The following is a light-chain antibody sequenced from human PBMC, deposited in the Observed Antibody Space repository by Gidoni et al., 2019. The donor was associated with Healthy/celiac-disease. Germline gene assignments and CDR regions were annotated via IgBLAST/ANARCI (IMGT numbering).Light chain of an antibody. CDR2: EVS. V-gene: IGLV2-8*01. J-gene: IGLJ2*01. Sequence: QSALTQSPSASGSPGLSVTISCTGTSSDVGGYNYVSWYQQHPGKAPKLMIYEVSKRPSGVPDRYSGSKSGNTASLTVSGLQAEDEADYYCSSYAGSNNLFGGGTKLTVL. CDR3: SSYAGSNNL. CDR1: SSDVGGYNY.